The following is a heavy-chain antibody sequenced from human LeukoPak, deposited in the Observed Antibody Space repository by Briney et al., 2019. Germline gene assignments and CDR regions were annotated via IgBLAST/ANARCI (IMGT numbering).Heavy chain of an antibody. V-gene: IGHV3-23*01. CDR3: AKDYYDSSGYYDAFDI. CDR1: GFTFSGYA. D-gene: IGHD3-22*01. Sequence: PGGSLRLSCAASGFTFSGYAMSWVRQAPGKGLEWVSAISGSGGSTYYADSVKGRFTISRDNSKNTLYLQMNSLRAEDTAVYYCAKDYYDSSGYYDAFDIWSQGTMVTVSS. J-gene: IGHJ3*02. CDR2: ISGSGGST.